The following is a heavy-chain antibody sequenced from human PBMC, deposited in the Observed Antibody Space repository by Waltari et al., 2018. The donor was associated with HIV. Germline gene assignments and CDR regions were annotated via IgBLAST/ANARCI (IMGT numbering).Heavy chain of an antibody. CDR1: ASTFSSQN. V-gene: IGHV1-69*08. Sequence: QVQLVQSGAEVKKPGSSGKVSCKASASTFSSQNIRWVRQAPGQGLEWIGRIIPILGRANYAQKFQGRVTITADKSTSTAYMELSSLRSEDTAVYYCAREDIAGPYFDYWGQGTLVTVSS. CDR3: AREDIAGPYFDY. CDR2: IIPILGRA. J-gene: IGHJ4*02. D-gene: IGHD6-13*01.